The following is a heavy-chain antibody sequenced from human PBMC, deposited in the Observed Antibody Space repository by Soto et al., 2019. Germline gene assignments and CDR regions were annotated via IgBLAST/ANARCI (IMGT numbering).Heavy chain of an antibody. CDR3: ARHDYGDQHSFDY. CDR1: GFTFSSYW. CDR2: IKQDGSEK. D-gene: IGHD4-17*01. J-gene: IGHJ4*02. Sequence: EVQLVESGGGLVQPGGSLRLSCAASGFTFSSYWMSWVRQAPGKGLECVANIKQDGSEKYYVDSVKGRFTISRDNAKNSLYLQMNSLRAEDTAVYYCARHDYGDQHSFDYWGQGALVTVSS. V-gene: IGHV3-7*01.